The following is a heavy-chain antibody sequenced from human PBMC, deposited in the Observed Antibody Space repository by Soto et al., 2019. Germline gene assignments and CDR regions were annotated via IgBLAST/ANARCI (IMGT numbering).Heavy chain of an antibody. Sequence: QVQLVQSGAEVKKPGASVKVSCKASGYTFTSYYMHWVRQAPGQGLEWMGIINPSGGSTSYAPKFQGRVTMTRDTSTSTVYMELSSLRSEDTAVYYCARDLQNIAAAGIVDEGDYWGQGTLVTVSS. CDR2: INPSGGST. J-gene: IGHJ4*02. CDR3: ARDLQNIAAAGIVDEGDY. V-gene: IGHV1-46*01. D-gene: IGHD6-13*01. CDR1: GYTFTSYY.